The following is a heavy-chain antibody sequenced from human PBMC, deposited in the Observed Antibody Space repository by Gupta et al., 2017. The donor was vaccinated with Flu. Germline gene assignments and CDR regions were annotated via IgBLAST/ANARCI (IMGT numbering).Heavy chain of an antibody. CDR2: IYYSGST. J-gene: IGHJ4*02. D-gene: IGHD4-4*01. Sequence: HPGKGLEWIGYIYYSGSTYYNPSLKSRVTISVDTSKNQFSLKLSSVTAADTAVYYCARGMTTVTNVGNYFDYWGQGTLVTVSS. CDR3: ARGMTTVTNVGNYFDY. V-gene: IGHV4-31*02.